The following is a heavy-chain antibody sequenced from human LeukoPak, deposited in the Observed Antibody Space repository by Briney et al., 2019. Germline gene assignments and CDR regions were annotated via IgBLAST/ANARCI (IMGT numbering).Heavy chain of an antibody. CDR1: GYSISSDYY. Sequence: PSETLSLTCTVSGYSISSDYYWGWIRQSPGKGLEWIGSIFHSGSTYYNPSLKSRVTISVDTSKNQFSLKLRSVTAADTAVYYCARDPSSAFTPTSNWFDPWGQGTLVTVSS. J-gene: IGHJ5*02. CDR2: IFHSGST. D-gene: IGHD2-15*01. CDR3: ARDPSSAFTPTSNWFDP. V-gene: IGHV4-38-2*02.